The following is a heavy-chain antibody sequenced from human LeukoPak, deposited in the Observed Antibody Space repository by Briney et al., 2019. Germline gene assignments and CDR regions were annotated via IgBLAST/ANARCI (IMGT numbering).Heavy chain of an antibody. J-gene: IGHJ5*02. CDR1: VFCLTMSA. Sequence: VEPLRLSCADSVFCLTMSAMTGVRQPPGGGLGWGARIVGSGGGVSPGLTYYADSLKGRFPISSANSKTTLYLQMESLRLAAKAISYYNKGTDALPSGEWFDHWGRGTLVTVSS. D-gene: IGHD3-10*01. CDR3: NKGTDALPSGEWFDH. CDR2: IVGSGGGVSPGLT. V-gene: IGHV3-23*01.